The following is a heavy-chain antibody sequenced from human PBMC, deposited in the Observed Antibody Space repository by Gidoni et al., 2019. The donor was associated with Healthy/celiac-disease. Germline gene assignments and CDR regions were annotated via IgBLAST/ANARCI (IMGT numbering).Heavy chain of an antibody. CDR1: GYTFTSYD. Sequence: QVQLVQPGAEVKKPGASVKVSCKASGYTFTSYDINWVRQATGQGLEWMGWMNPNSGNTGYAQKFQGRVTMTRNTSISTAYMELSSLRSEDTAVYYCARAYYDFWSGYSGPDYWGQGTLVTVSS. CDR2: MNPNSGNT. V-gene: IGHV1-8*01. J-gene: IGHJ4*02. CDR3: ARAYYDFWSGYSGPDY. D-gene: IGHD3-3*01.